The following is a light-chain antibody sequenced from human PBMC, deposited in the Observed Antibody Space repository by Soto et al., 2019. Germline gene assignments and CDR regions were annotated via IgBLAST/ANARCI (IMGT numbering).Light chain of an antibody. Sequence: QSVLTQPRSVSGSPGQSVTISCTGTNSDVGGYNYVSWYQQHPGKAPKLMIYDVSKRPSGVPDRFSGSKSGNTASLTISGLQAEDEADYYCCSYAGSYTYVFGPGTKVNV. J-gene: IGLJ1*01. CDR1: NSDVGGYNY. V-gene: IGLV2-11*01. CDR2: DVS. CDR3: CSYAGSYTYV.